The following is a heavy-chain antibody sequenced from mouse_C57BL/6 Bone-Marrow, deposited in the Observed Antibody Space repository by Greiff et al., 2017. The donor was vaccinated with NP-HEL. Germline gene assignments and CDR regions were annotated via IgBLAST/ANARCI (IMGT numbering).Heavy chain of an antibody. V-gene: IGHV1-50*01. CDR3: ARSLYSNHFAY. J-gene: IGHJ3*01. CDR2: IDPSDSYT. Sequence: VQLQQPGAELVKPGASVKLSCKASGYTFTSYWMQWVKQRPGQGLEWIGEIDPSDSYTNYNQKFKGKATLTVDTSSSTAYMQLSSLTSEDSAVYYCARSLYSNHFAYWGQGTLVTVSA. CDR1: GYTFTSYW. D-gene: IGHD2-5*01.